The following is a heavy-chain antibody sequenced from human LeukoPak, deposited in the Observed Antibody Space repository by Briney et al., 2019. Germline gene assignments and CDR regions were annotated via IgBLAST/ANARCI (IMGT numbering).Heavy chain of an antibody. V-gene: IGHV3-23*01. CDR1: GFTFSSYA. CDR3: GKSPIFGVVIRVYFDY. J-gene: IGHJ4*02. Sequence: PGGSLRLSCAASGFTFSSYAMSWVRQAPGKGLEWVSAISGSGGSTYYADSVKGRFTISRDNSKNTLYLQMNSLRAEDTAVYYCGKSPIFGVVIRVYFDYWGQGTLVTVSS. CDR2: ISGSGGST. D-gene: IGHD3-3*01.